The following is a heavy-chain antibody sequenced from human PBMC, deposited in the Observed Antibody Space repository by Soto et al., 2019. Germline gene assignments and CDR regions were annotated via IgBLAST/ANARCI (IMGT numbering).Heavy chain of an antibody. CDR1: GGSISSSSYY. D-gene: IGHD2-21*02. V-gene: IGHV4-39*01. CDR3: ARPIVVVTATPWFDP. J-gene: IGHJ5*02. Sequence: SETLSLTCTVSGGSISSSSYYWGWIRQPPGKGLEWIGSIYYSGSTYYNPSLKSRVTISVDTSKNQFSLKLSSVTAADTAVYYCARPIVVVTATPWFDPWGQGTLVTVSS. CDR2: IYYSGST.